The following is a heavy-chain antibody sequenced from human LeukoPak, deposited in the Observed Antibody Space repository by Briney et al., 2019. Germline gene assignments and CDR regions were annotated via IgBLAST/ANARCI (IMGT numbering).Heavy chain of an antibody. J-gene: IGHJ4*02. CDR2: IISKTDGGTT. Sequence: GGSLRLSCAASGLTFSTAGMSCVRQAPGKGLEWVGRIISKTDGGTTDYAAPVKVRFTISRDDSKNTLYLQMKSLKTEDTAVHSSTTDRPEYWGQGTLVTVSS. V-gene: IGHV3-15*01. CDR3: TTDRPEY. D-gene: IGHD1-14*01. CDR1: GLTFSTAG.